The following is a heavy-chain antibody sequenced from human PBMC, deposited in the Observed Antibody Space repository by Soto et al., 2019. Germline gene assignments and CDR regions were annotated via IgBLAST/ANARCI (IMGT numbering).Heavy chain of an antibody. CDR3: ARHSSFSSRARRVPVFDY. CDR2: IYYSGST. CDR1: GGSISSYY. Sequence: SETLSLTCTVSGGSISSYYWSWIRQPPGKGLEWIGYIYYSGSTNYNPSLKSRVTISVDTSKNQFSLKLSSVTAADTAMYYCARHSSFSSRARRVPVFDYWGQGTLVTVSS. V-gene: IGHV4-59*08. D-gene: IGHD3-3*01. J-gene: IGHJ4*02.